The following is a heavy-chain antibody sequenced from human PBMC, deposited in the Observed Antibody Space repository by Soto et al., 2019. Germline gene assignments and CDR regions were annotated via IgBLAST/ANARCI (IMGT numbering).Heavy chain of an antibody. Sequence: SETLSLTCTVSGGSISSGGYYWSWIRQHPGKGLEWIGYIYYSGSTYYNPSLKSRVTISVDTSKNQFSLKLSSVTAADTAVYYCAAMVRGVIIHLGNYFDYWGQGTLVTVSS. CDR3: AAMVRGVIIHLGNYFDY. V-gene: IGHV4-31*03. CDR2: IYYSGST. J-gene: IGHJ4*02. D-gene: IGHD3-10*01. CDR1: GGSISSGGYY.